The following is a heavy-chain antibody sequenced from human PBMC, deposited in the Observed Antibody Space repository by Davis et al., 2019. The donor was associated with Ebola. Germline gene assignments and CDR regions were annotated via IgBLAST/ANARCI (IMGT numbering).Heavy chain of an antibody. Sequence: AASVKVSCKASGYTFTNYTMHWVRQAPGQGLEWMGWINPHNGNTNYAQNVQGRVTMTTDTSTSTAYMEVGILRSDDTAVYYCARAQFPTTSDHWGQGTLVTVSS. D-gene: IGHD1-1*01. CDR2: INPHNGNT. V-gene: IGHV1-18*04. J-gene: IGHJ4*02. CDR1: GYTFTNYT. CDR3: ARAQFPTTSDH.